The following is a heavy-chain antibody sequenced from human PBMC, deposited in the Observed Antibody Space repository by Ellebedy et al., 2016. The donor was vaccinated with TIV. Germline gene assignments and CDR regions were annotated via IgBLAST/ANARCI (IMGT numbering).Heavy chain of an antibody. V-gene: IGHV3-53*01. CDR1: GSTVSDHY. J-gene: IGHJ3*02. D-gene: IGHD6-19*01. Sequence: GGSLRLXCAASGSTVSDHYMSWVRQAPGKGLEWVSDIYSGGETYYADSVKGRFTISRDNFENTLYLQTNSLSAEDTAVYYCARVGNIGVPADDAFDIWGQGTMVTVSS. CDR2: IYSGGET. CDR3: ARVGNIGVPADDAFDI.